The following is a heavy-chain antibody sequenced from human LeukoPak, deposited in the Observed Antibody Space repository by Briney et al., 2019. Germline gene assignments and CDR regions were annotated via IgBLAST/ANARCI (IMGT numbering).Heavy chain of an antibody. Sequence: GESLKISGKGSGYSFTNYWIGGVRQMPGKGLEGMGIIYPGDSDTRYSPSFQGQLTISADNSISTAYLQWSSLQASDTAMYYCARRFPLFGDAFDIWGQGTMVTVSS. CDR1: GYSFTNYW. CDR3: ARRFPLFGDAFDI. D-gene: IGHD3-16*01. CDR2: IYPGDSDT. V-gene: IGHV5-51*01. J-gene: IGHJ3*02.